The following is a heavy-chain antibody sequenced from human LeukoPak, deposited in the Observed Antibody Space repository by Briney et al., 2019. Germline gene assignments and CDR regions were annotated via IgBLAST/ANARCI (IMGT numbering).Heavy chain of an antibody. D-gene: IGHD2-2*03. Sequence: PSETLSLXCTVSGGSISSGDYYWSWIRQPPGKGLEWIGYIYYSGITYYNPSLKSRVTISVDTSKNQFSLKLSSVTAADTAVYYCARVGVDIVVVPAANGIDYWGQGTLVTVSS. CDR3: ARVGVDIVVVPAANGIDY. CDR1: GGSISSGDYY. CDR2: IYYSGIT. V-gene: IGHV4-30-4*08. J-gene: IGHJ4*02.